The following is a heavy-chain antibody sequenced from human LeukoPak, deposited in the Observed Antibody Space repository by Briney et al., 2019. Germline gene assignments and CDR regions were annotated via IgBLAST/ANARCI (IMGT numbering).Heavy chain of an antibody. J-gene: IGHJ6*02. Sequence: ASVKVSCEASGYTFTSYAMHWVRQAPGQRLEWMGWINAGNGNTKYSQKFQGRVTITRDTSASTAYMELSSLRSEETAVYYCARDGCSSTSCYKDYYYYYGMDVWGQGTTVTVSS. D-gene: IGHD2-2*02. CDR1: GYTFTSYA. CDR2: INAGNGNT. CDR3: ARDGCSSTSCYKDYYYYYGMDV. V-gene: IGHV1-3*01.